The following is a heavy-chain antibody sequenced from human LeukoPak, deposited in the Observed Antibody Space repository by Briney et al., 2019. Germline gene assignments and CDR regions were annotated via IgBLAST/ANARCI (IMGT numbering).Heavy chain of an antibody. CDR1: GGSISSYY. J-gene: IGHJ5*02. CDR3: ARDRYYYDSSGWNWFDP. Sequence: PSETLSLTCTVSGGSISSYYWSWIRQPPGKGLEWIGYIYYSGSTNYNPSLKSRVTISVDTSKNQFSLKLSSVTAADTAVYYCARDRYYYDSSGWNWFDPWGQGTLSPSPQ. CDR2: IYYSGST. V-gene: IGHV4-59*01. D-gene: IGHD3-22*01.